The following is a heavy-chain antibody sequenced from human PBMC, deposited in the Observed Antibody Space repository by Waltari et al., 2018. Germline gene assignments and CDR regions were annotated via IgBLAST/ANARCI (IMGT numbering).Heavy chain of an antibody. V-gene: IGHV4-38-2*01. CDR1: GYSISSGYY. J-gene: IGHJ4*02. D-gene: IGHD6-13*01. CDR2: IYHSGST. CDR3: ARGAAARYYFDY. Sequence: QVQLQESGPGLVKPSETLSLTCAVSGYSISSGYYWGWIRQPPGKGLEWIGSIYHSGSTSYNPSLKSRVTISVDTSKNQFSLKLSSVTAADTAVYYCARGAAARYYFDYWGQGTLVTVSS.